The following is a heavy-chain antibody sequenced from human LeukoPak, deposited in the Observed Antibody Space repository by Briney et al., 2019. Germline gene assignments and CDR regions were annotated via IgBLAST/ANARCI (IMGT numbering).Heavy chain of an antibody. CDR1: GFTFSSYA. J-gene: IGHJ4*02. V-gene: IGHV3-23*01. D-gene: IGHD1-7*01. CDR2: VSDSGDGT. Sequence: QPGGSLRLSCAASGFTFSSYAMYWVRQAPGKGLEWVLGVSDSGDGTHYADSVKGRFTISRDNSKNTLYLQMNNLRAEDTAVYYCAKDRACGQWNCQGSDYWGQGTLVTVSS. CDR3: AKDRACGQWNCQGSDY.